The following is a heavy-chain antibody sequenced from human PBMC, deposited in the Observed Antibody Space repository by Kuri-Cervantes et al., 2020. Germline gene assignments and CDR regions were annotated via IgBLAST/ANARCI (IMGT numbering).Heavy chain of an antibody. CDR1: GFTFSSYG. CDR2: ISYDGSNK. J-gene: IGHJ3*02. CDR3: ATSPDYGGNSWGAFDI. Sequence: GESLKISCAASGFTFSSYGMHWVRQAPGKGLEWVAVISYDGSNKYYADSVKGRFTISRDNSKNTLYLQMNSLRAEDTAVDYCATSPDYGGNSWGAFDIWGQGTMVTVSS. V-gene: IGHV3-30*03. D-gene: IGHD4-23*01.